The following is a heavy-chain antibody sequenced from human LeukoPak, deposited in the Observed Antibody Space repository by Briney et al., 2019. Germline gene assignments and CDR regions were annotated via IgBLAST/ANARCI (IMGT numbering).Heavy chain of an antibody. CDR1: GFTFSVST. D-gene: IGHD1-26*01. CDR3: TRRGGSYEGPDY. V-gene: IGHV3-73*01. J-gene: IGHJ4*02. Sequence: PGGSLRLSCAASGFTFSVSTIHWVRQASGKGLEWVGRIRSKPNSYATAYAASVKGRFTISRDDSKNTAYLQMNSLRTEDTAVYYCTRRGGSYEGPDYWGQGTLVTVSS. CDR2: IRSKPNSYAT.